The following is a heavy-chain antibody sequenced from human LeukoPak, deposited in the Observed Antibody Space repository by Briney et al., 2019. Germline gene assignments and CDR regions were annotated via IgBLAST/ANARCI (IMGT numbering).Heavy chain of an antibody. V-gene: IGHV3-7*01. J-gene: IGHJ5*02. CDR1: GFTFSRYW. CDR3: ARAPGHSGSP. Sequence: GGSLRLSCTASGFTFSRYWMSWVRQAPGKGLELVANIKQDGSEKYFVDSVKGRFTISRDNAKNSLYLQMNSLRAEDTAVYYCARAPGHSGSPWGQGTLVTVSS. D-gene: IGHD1-26*01. CDR2: IKQDGSEK.